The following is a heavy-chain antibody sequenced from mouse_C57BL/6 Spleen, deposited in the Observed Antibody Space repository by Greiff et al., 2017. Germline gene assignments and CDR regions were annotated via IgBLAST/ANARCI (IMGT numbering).Heavy chain of an antibody. Sequence: EVKLMESGPELVKPGASVKISCKASGYSFTGYYMNWVKQSPEKSLEWIGEINPSTGGTTYNQKFKAKATLTVDKSSSTAYMQLKRLTYEDSAVYYCARGGDSSGFYAMDYWGQGTSVTVSS. V-gene: IGHV1-42*01. CDR1: GYSFTGYY. D-gene: IGHD3-2*02. CDR3: ARGGDSSGFYAMDY. CDR2: INPSTGGT. J-gene: IGHJ4*01.